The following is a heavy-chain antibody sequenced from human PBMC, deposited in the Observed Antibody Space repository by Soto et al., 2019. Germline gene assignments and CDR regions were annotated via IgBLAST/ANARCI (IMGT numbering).Heavy chain of an antibody. CDR3: ARDKDTSSWTGFDF. Sequence: EAQLLESGGGLIQPGGSLRLSCAASGFTFATYAMSWVRQAPGKGPEWVSAISATGISTHYADSVKGRVTISRDNPANTLSLEMSSLTAEDTAVYYCARDKDTSSWTGFDFWGHGTLVTVSS. J-gene: IGHJ4*01. D-gene: IGHD1-1*01. V-gene: IGHV3-23*01. CDR1: GFTFATYA. CDR2: ISATGIST.